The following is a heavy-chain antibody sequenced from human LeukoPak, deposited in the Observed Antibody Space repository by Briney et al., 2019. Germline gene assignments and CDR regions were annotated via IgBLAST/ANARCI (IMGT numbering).Heavy chain of an antibody. CDR3: ASSSGVLSYFDL. CDR2: IYYSGST. CDR1: GGSISSGDYY. D-gene: IGHD5-18*01. J-gene: IGHJ2*01. Sequence: SETLSLTCTVSGGSISSGDYYWSWIRQPPGKGLEWIGYIYYSGSTYYNPSLKSRVTISVDTSKNQFSLKLSSVTAADTAVYYCASSSGVLSYFDLWGRGNLVTVSS. V-gene: IGHV4-30-4*08.